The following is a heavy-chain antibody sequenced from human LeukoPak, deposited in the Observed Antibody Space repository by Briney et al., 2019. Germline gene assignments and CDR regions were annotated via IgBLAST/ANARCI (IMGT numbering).Heavy chain of an antibody. D-gene: IGHD3-22*01. CDR1: GYTFTSYG. CDR3: ATFPFFSGYYDP. CDR2: ISAYNGNT. V-gene: IGHV1-18*01. Sequence: ASVKVSCTASGYTFTSYGISWVRQAPGQGLEWMGWISAYNGNTNYAQKLQGRVTMTEDTSTDTAYMELSSLRSEDTAVYYCATFPFFSGYYDPWGQGTLVTVSS. J-gene: IGHJ5*02.